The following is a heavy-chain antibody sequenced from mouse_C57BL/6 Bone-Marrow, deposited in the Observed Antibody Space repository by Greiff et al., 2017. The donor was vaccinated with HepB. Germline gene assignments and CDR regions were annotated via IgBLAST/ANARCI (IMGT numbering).Heavy chain of an antibody. Sequence: EVQGVDSGGGLVQPGGSLKLSCAASGFTFSDYYMYWVRQTPEKRLEWVAYISNGGGSTYYPDTVKGRFTISRDNAKNTLYLQMSRLKSEDTAMYYCARGLFYYDYDAWFAYWGQGTLVTVSA. CDR3: ARGLFYYDYDAWFAY. J-gene: IGHJ3*01. CDR2: ISNGGGST. D-gene: IGHD2-4*01. CDR1: GFTFSDYY. V-gene: IGHV5-12*01.